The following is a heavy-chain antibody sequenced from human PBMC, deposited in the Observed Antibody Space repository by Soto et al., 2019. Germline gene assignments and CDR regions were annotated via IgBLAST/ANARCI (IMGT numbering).Heavy chain of an antibody. CDR3: VRGGEPLGYYGLDV. V-gene: IGHV4-61*01. D-gene: IGHD3-10*01. CDR1: GGSVRSGNHF. J-gene: IGHJ6*02. Sequence: QVQLQESGPGLLKASETLSLTCSVSGGSVRSGNHFWNWIRQPPGRGLEWLGYMYYTGVTNYNPSLKSRVSMSVDTSKNQFSLKLTSLTAADTAVYYCVRGGEPLGYYGLDVWGQGTTVTVSS. CDR2: MYYTGVT.